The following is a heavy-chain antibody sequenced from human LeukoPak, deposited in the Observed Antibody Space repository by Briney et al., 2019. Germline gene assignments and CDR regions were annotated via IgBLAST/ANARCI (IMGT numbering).Heavy chain of an antibody. CDR3: ARGIKQWLVTSYHRYDP. D-gene: IGHD6-19*01. CDR2: VYHTGST. Sequence: KPSETLSLTCTVSGGPINSYYWTWIRQPPGKGLEWIGYVYHTGSTNYNPPLKSRATISLDTSKNQFSLKLTSVTAADTGIYYCARGIKQWLVTSYHRYDPWGRGSLVTVSS. J-gene: IGHJ5*02. V-gene: IGHV4-4*08. CDR1: GGPINSYY.